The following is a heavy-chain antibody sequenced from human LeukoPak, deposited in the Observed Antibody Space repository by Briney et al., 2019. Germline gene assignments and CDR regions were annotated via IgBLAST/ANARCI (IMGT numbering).Heavy chain of an antibody. D-gene: IGHD6-13*01. J-gene: IGHJ4*02. CDR1: GFTFSNYA. CDR2: ITGSGGST. CDR3: AKDLVSAAAGFDY. Sequence: GGSLRLSCAASGFTFSNYAMSWVRQAPGKGLEWVSAITGSGGSTYYADSVKGRFTTSRDNSKNTLYLQMNSLRAEDTAVYYCAKDLVSAAAGFDYWGQGTLVTVSS. V-gene: IGHV3-23*01.